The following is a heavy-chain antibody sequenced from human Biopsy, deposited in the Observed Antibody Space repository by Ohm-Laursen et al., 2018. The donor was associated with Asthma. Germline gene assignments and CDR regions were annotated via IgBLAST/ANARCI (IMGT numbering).Heavy chain of an antibody. CDR1: GFTFGAFW. CDR3: AKDERLYYGSDSKYMQPVPLGD. D-gene: IGHD3-10*01. J-gene: IGHJ4*02. V-gene: IGHV3-7*03. Sequence: SLRLSCTASGFTFGAFWMSWGRQTPGKGLEWVATITGDGSQKFYVDSVTGRFTISRDNSKNSLYPQMNSLRAEDTAVYYCAKDERLYYGSDSKYMQPVPLGDWGQGTLVIVSS. CDR2: ITGDGSQK.